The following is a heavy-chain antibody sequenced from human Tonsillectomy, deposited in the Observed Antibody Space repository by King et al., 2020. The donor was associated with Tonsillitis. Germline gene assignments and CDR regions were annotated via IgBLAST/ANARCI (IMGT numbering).Heavy chain of an antibody. D-gene: IGHD1-1*01. CDR2: LYPGNSDT. J-gene: IGHJ6*02. CDR3: ARLTGTTGYSYYGMDV. Sequence: EVQLVQSGAEMKKPGESLKISCQTSGYIFSRHWIGWVRQVPGKGLEWMGILYPGNSDTRYSPSFEGQVTISADNSITTAYLQWSSLKASDTASYYCARLTGTTGYSYYGMDVWGQGTTVTVSS. CDR1: GYIFSRHW. V-gene: IGHV5-51*01.